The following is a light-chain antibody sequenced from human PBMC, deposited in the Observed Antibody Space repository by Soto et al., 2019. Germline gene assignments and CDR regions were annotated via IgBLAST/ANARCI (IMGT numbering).Light chain of an antibody. CDR3: QSYGTSLSGLYV. Sequence: QSVLTQPPSVSGAPGQRVTISCTGSSSNIGAGRDVHWYRQLPGAAPKFLISDSNHRPSGVPDRFSVPKSGASASLAITGLRAEDEGDYFCQSYGTSLSGLYVFGTGTKLTVL. CDR1: SSNIGAGRD. CDR2: DSN. J-gene: IGLJ1*01. V-gene: IGLV1-40*01.